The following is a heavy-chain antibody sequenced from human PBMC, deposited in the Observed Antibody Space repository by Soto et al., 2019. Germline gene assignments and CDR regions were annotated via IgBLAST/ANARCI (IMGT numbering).Heavy chain of an antibody. CDR3: VKVALPYSYGHPLPFDY. CDR2: ISSNGGST. Sequence: HPGGSLRLSCSASGFTFSSYAMHWVRQAPGKGLEYVSAISSNGGSTYYADSVKGRFTISRDNSKNTLYLQMSSLRAEDTAVYYCVKVALPYSYGHPLPFDYWGQGTLVTAPQ. CDR1: GFTFSSYA. V-gene: IGHV3-64D*06. D-gene: IGHD5-18*01. J-gene: IGHJ4*02.